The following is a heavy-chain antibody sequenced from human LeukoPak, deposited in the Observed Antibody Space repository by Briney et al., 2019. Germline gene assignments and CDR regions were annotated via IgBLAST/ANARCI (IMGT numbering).Heavy chain of an antibody. CDR3: AKDKGSWRSGWRTLIYFDY. V-gene: IGHV3-23*01. CDR1: GFTFSSSA. J-gene: IGHJ4*02. D-gene: IGHD6-19*01. CDR2: ISNNGGYT. Sequence: GGSLRLSCAASGFTFSSSAMSWVRQAPGKGLEWVSAISNNGGYTYYADSVQGRFTISRDNSKSTLCLQMNSLRAEDTAVYYCAKDKGSWRSGWRTLIYFDYWGQGTLVTVSS.